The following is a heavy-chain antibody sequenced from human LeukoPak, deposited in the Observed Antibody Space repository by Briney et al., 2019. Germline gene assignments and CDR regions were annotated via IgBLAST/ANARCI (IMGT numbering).Heavy chain of an antibody. CDR1: GGSISSSSYY. CDR3: ARHVHDYVWGSYRQNFDY. V-gene: IGHV4-39*01. J-gene: IGHJ4*02. D-gene: IGHD3-16*02. CDR2: IYYSGST. Sequence: SETLSLTCTVSGGSISSSSYYWGWIRQPPGKGLEWIGSIYYSGSTYYNPSLKSRVTISVDTSKNQFSLKLCSVTAADTAVYYCARHVHDYVWGSYRQNFDYWGQGTLVTVSS.